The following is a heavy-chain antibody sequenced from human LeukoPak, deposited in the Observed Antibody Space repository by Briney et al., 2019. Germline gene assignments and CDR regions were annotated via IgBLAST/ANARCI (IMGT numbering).Heavy chain of an antibody. V-gene: IGHV3-23*01. J-gene: IGHJ4*02. CDR3: ARDPRAMAAYYFDY. CDR2: ISGSGDST. CDR1: GFTFSSHG. D-gene: IGHD2-2*01. Sequence: GGSLRLSCAASGFTFSSHGMTWVRQSPGKGLRWVSAISGSGDSTQYADTVKGRFTISRDNSKNTLYLQMNSLRAEDTAVYYCARDPRAMAAYYFDYWGQGTLVTVSS.